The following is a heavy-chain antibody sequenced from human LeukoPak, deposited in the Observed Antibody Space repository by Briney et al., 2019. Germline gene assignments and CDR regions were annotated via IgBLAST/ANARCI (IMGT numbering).Heavy chain of an antibody. V-gene: IGHV3-21*01. D-gene: IGHD3-16*01. Sequence: GGSLRLSCAASGLTFSNYNMNWVRQAPGKGLEWVSSISTSGSYIYYANSMKGRFTISRDNAKNSLYLQMNSLRAEDTAVYYCARTGYGYNYFDYWGQGTLVTVSS. J-gene: IGHJ4*02. CDR3: ARTGYGYNYFDY. CDR2: ISTSGSYI. CDR1: GLTFSNYN.